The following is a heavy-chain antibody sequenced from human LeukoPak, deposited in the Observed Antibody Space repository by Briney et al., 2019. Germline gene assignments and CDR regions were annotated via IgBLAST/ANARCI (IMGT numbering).Heavy chain of an antibody. Sequence: GASVKVSCKASGYTFTSYDINWVRQAPGQGLEWMGWISAYNGNTNYAQKLQGRVTMTTDTSTSTAYMELRSLRSDDTAVYYCARGYGITIFGGQRYWGQGTLVTVSS. V-gene: IGHV1-18*01. J-gene: IGHJ4*02. CDR1: GYTFTSYD. D-gene: IGHD3-3*01. CDR3: ARGYGITIFGGQRY. CDR2: ISAYNGNT.